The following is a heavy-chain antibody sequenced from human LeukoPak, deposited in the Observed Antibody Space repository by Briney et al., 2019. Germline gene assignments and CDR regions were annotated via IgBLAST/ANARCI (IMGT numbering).Heavy chain of an antibody. CDR3: ARDRTTVTLFDY. Sequence: GGYLRLSCAASGFTFTSVWMHWFRQVPGRGLVWISRISTDGAITGYADSVKGRFTISRDNAKNTLYLQMNSLRAEDTAVYYCARDRTTVTLFDYWGQGARVTVSS. D-gene: IGHD4-17*01. V-gene: IGHV3-74*01. J-gene: IGHJ4*02. CDR2: ISTDGAIT. CDR1: GFTFTSVW.